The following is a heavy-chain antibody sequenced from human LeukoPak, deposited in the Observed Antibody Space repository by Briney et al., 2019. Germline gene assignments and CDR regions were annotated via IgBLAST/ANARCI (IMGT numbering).Heavy chain of an antibody. D-gene: IGHD2-2*01. V-gene: IGHV4-39*01. J-gene: IGHJ5*02. CDR3: ARAIGYCSSTSCYPPYNWFDP. CDR2: IYYSGST. Sequence: PSETLSLTCTVSGGSISSSSYYWGWIRQPPGKGLEWIGSIYYSGSTYYNPSLKSRVTISVDTSKNQFSLKLSPVTAADTAVYYCARAIGYCSSTSCYPPYNWFDPWGQGTLVTVSS. CDR1: GGSISSSSYY.